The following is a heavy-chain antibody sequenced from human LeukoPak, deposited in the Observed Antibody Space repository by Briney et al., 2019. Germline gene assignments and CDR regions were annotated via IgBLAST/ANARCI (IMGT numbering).Heavy chain of an antibody. CDR2: INPNSGGT. D-gene: IGHD4-17*01. CDR3: ARVADYGDYDWVY. V-gene: IGHV1-2*06. Sequence: ASVKVSCKASGYTFTGYYMHWVRQAPGQGLEWMGRINPNSGGTNYAQKFQGRVTMTRDTSISTAYIELSRLRSDDTAVYYCARVADYGDYDWVYWGQGTLVTVSS. CDR1: GYTFTGYY. J-gene: IGHJ4*02.